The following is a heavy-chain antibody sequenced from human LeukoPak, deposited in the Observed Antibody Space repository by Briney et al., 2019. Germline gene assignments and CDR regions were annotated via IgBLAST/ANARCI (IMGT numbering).Heavy chain of an antibody. CDR3: ASIEVITKKFDY. D-gene: IGHD3-22*01. CDR1: GYSISSGYY. CDR2: IYHSGST. Sequence: SETLSLTCTVPGYSISSGYYWGWIRQPPGKGLEWIGSIYHSGSTYYNPSLKSRVTVSVDTSKNQFSLKLSSVTAADTAVYYCASIEVITKKFDYWGQGTLVTVSS. V-gene: IGHV4-38-2*02. J-gene: IGHJ4*02.